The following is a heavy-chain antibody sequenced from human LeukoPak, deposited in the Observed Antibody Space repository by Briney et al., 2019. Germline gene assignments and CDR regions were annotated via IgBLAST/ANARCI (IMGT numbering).Heavy chain of an antibody. V-gene: IGHV3-23*01. CDR1: GFTFSSYA. CDR3: ANGPRYYYDSSGYYDY. Sequence: GGSLRLSCAASGFTFSSYAMSWVRQAPGRGLEWVSDISGSGGSTYYADSVKGRFTISRDNSKNTLYLQMNSLGAEDTAVYYCANGPRYYYDSSGYYDYWGQGTLVTVSS. CDR2: ISGSGGST. J-gene: IGHJ4*02. D-gene: IGHD3-22*01.